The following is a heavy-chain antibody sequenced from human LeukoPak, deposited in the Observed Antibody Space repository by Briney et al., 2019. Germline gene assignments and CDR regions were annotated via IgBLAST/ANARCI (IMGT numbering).Heavy chain of an antibody. CDR1: VGTFSRYA. V-gene: IGHV1-69*06. D-gene: IGHD6-19*01. CDR3: ARVEDVAGTYYYYGMDV. Sequence: SVRVSFKAAVGTFSRYAISWVRQAPGQGLEGMGGIIPIFGTANYAQKFQGRVTITADKYTSTAYMELSSLRSEDTAVYYCARVEDVAGTYYYYGMDVWGKGTTVTVSS. CDR2: IIPIFGTA. J-gene: IGHJ6*04.